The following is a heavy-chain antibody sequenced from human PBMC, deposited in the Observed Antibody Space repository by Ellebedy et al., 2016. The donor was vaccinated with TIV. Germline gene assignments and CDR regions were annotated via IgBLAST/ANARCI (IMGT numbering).Heavy chain of an antibody. J-gene: IGHJ4*02. CDR1: GFTFSDYH. D-gene: IGHD3-9*01. CDR2: INCGSSFT. Sequence: GESLKISCSASGFTFSDYHMYWIRQAPGKGLALVASINCGSSFTNYADFVKGRFTISRDNAKKTLYLQMNSLRVEDTGVYYCARPYYDKGRYFEYWGQGTLVTVSS. V-gene: IGHV3-11*06. CDR3: ARPYYDKGRYFEY.